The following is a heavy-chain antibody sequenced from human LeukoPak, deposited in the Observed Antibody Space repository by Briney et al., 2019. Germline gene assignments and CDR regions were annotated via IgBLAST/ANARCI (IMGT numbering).Heavy chain of an antibody. J-gene: IGHJ4*02. V-gene: IGHV7-4-1*02. CDR3: ARVGVYSSGFYFDY. CDR1: GYTFTRYA. CDR2: INTNTGNP. D-gene: IGHD6-19*01. Sequence: ASVKVSCKASGYTFTRYAMNWVRQAPGQGLEWMGWINTNTGNPTYAQDFTGRFVFPLDTSVSTAYLQISSLKAEDTAVYYCARVGVYSSGFYFDYWGQGTLVTVSS.